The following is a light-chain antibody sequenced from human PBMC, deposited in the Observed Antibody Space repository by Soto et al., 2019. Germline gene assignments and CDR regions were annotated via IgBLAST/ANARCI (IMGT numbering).Light chain of an antibody. Sequence: QSALTQPASVSGSPGQSITISCTGTSSDVGGYNDVSWYQQHPGKAPKLMIYDVSNRPSGVSNRFSVSKSGNTASLTISGLQAEDEADYHCSSYTSSSTLVFGGGTKLTVL. V-gene: IGLV2-14*01. CDR2: DVS. CDR1: SSDVGGYND. J-gene: IGLJ2*01. CDR3: SSYTSSSTLV.